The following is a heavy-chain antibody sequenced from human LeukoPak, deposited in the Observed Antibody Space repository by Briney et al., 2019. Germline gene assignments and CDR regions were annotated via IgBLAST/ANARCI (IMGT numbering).Heavy chain of an antibody. CDR2: ISPSNGHT. CDR1: VYTFTTYS. Sequence: ASVKVSCKTSVYTFTTYSIIWVRQAPGQGLEWVGWISPSNGHTNYAQKLQDRVTMTTYTSTSTVYMELGSLRSDDTAVYYCAAYDFWSGYPLDPWGQGTLVTVS. CDR3: AAYDFWSGYPLDP. D-gene: IGHD3-3*01. J-gene: IGHJ5*02. V-gene: IGHV1-18*01.